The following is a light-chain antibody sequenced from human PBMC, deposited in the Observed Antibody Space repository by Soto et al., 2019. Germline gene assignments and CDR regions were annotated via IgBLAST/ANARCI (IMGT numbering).Light chain of an antibody. V-gene: IGKV3-20*01. J-gene: IGKJ2*01. CDR2: GAS. CDR3: QQYGSSPPYT. CDR1: QSVGSAY. Sequence: EIVLTQSPGTLSLSPGERATLSCRASQSVGSAYVGWYQQKPGQAPRLLIFGASRGATGIPDRFSGSGSGTNFTLTINRLEPEDFAVYYCQQYGSSPPYTFGQGTKVDIK.